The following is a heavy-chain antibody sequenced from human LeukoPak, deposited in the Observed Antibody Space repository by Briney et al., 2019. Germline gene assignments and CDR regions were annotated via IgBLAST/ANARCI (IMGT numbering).Heavy chain of an antibody. CDR2: INHSGGT. Sequence: PSETLSLTCAVYGGSFSGYYWSWIRQPPGKGPEWIGEINHSGGTNYNPSLKSRVTISVDTSKNQFSLKLSSVTAADTAVYYCARRGSTVTLLGHRRFDPWGQGTLVTVSS. CDR1: GGSFSGYY. V-gene: IGHV4-34*01. CDR3: ARRGSTVTLLGHRRFDP. D-gene: IGHD4-17*01. J-gene: IGHJ5*02.